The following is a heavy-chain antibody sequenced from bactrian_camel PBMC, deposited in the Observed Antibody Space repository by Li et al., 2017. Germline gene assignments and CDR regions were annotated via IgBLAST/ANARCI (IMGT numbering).Heavy chain of an antibody. Sequence: HVQLAESGGGSVQAGGTLRLSCTASGYHDSANYCLGWFRQAPERGRERVASIYTGDGTTNYADSVKGRFTISVDNAKNPVMVYLKMPTLKPDDTAMYYCAAGPGVRCQVPILVNEFDYWGQGTQVTVS. CDR3: AAGPGVRCQVPILVNEFDY. CDR1: GYHDSANYC. D-gene: IGHD7*01. CDR2: IYTGDGTT. V-gene: IGHV3S1*01. J-gene: IGHJ4*01.